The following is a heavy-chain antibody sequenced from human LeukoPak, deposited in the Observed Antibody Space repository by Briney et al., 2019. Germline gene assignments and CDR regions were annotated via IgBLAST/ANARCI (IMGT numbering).Heavy chain of an antibody. CDR3: AADGRGRASGSYYINDAFDI. J-gene: IGHJ3*02. Sequence: PGGSLRLSCAASGFTFSSYAMSWVRQAPGKGLEWVSAISGSGGSTYYADSVKGRFTISRDNSKNTLYLQMNSLRSEDTAVYYCAADGRGRASGSYYINDAFDIWGQGTMVTVSS. CDR1: GFTFSSYA. CDR2: ISGSGGST. V-gene: IGHV3-23*01. D-gene: IGHD3-10*01.